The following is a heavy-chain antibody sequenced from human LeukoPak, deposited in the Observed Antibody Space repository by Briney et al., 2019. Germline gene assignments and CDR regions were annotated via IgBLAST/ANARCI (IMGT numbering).Heavy chain of an antibody. V-gene: IGHV3-30*04. CDR1: GFTFSSYA. J-gene: IGHJ5*02. D-gene: IGHD2-2*03. CDR3: AKDGYCGSATCYGWFDP. Sequence: GGSLRLSCTASGFTFSSYAMHWVRQAPGKGLEWVAVTAYYGSNEFHAVSVKGRFTISRDNSKNMLYLQMNSLTPEDTAVYYCAKDGYCGSATCYGWFDPWGQGTLVTVSS. CDR2: TAYYGSNE.